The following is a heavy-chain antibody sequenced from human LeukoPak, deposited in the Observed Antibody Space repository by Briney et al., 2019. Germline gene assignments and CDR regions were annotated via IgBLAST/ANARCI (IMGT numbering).Heavy chain of an antibody. CDR3: ARDRITMVQGVISPKQYYYYGMDV. CDR1: GGSFSGYY. J-gene: IGHJ6*02. Sequence: WETLSLTCAVYGGSFSGYYWSWIRQPPGKGLEWIGEINHSGSTNYNPSLKSRVTISVDTSKNQFSLKLSSVTAADTAVYYCARDRITMVQGVISPKQYYYYGMDVWGQGTTVTVSS. V-gene: IGHV4-34*01. D-gene: IGHD3-10*01. CDR2: INHSGST.